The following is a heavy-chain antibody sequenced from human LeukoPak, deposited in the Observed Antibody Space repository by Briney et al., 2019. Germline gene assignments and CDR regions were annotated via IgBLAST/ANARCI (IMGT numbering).Heavy chain of an antibody. CDR3: ARAKRAYSGSYSGY. J-gene: IGHJ4*02. V-gene: IGHV1-18*01. Sequence: GASVRVSCKASGYTITTYAITWVRQAPGQGLEWMGWIRANNGNTNYAQKLQGRVTMTTDTSTSTAYMELRSLRSDDTAVYYCARAKRAYSGSYSGYWGQGTLVTVSS. CDR1: GYTITTYA. D-gene: IGHD1-26*01. CDR2: IRANNGNT.